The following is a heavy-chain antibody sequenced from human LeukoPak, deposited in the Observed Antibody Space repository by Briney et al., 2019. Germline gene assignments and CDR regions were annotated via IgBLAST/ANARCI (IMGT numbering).Heavy chain of an antibody. CDR1: GFTFSSYT. CDR3: ARDGGYDNSGYNYLDY. CDR2: LSSNGGWT. J-gene: IGHJ4*02. V-gene: IGHV3-64*01. D-gene: IGHD3-22*01. Sequence: GGSLRLSCAASGFTFSSYTMHWVRQAPGKGLDYVTGLSSNGGWTYYANSVKGRFTISRDNSKNTLYLQMGSLRAEDMAVYYCARDGGYDNSGYNYLDYWGQGTLVTVSS.